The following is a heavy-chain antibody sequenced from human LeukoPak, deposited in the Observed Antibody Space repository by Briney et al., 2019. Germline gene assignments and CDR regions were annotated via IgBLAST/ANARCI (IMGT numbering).Heavy chain of an antibody. CDR1: GGSISSYY. CDR2: IYYSGST. J-gene: IGHJ3*02. Sequence: SETLSLTCTVSGGSISSYYWSWIRQPPGKGLEWIGYIYYSGSTNYNPSLKSRVTISVDTSKNLFSLKLSSVTAADTAVYYCAREAREGHVFDIWGQGTMVTVSS. V-gene: IGHV4-59*01. CDR3: AREAREGHVFDI. D-gene: IGHD5-24*01.